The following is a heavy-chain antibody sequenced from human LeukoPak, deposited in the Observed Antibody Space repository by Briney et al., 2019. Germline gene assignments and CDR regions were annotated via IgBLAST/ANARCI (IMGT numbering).Heavy chain of an antibody. CDR1: GFSVSSSY. J-gene: IGHJ4*02. V-gene: IGHV3-66*01. CDR3: ARVIEARHFDY. D-gene: IGHD6-6*01. CDR2: LYSGGST. Sequence: GGSLRLSCAASGFSVSSSYMSWVRPAPGEGLEWVSLLYSGGSTYYADSVKGRFTISRDNSKNTMFLQMNSLRDEDTAVYYCARVIEARHFDYWGQGTLVTVSS.